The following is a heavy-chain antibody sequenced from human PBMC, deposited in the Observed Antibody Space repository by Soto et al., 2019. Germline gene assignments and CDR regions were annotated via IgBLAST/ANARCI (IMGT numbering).Heavy chain of an antibody. Sequence: EASVKVSCKASGYTFSSYYIHWVRQAPGQGLEWMAMINPRGGSTNYAQKFQGRVTMTRDTSTSTVYMELSSLRSEDAAVYYYAGAVFVVVPETVNWSAPWAREPWSPSPQ. V-gene: IGHV1-46*01. CDR1: GYTFSSYY. D-gene: IGHD2-21*02. J-gene: IGHJ5*02. CDR3: AGAVFVVVPETVNWSAP. CDR2: INPRGGST.